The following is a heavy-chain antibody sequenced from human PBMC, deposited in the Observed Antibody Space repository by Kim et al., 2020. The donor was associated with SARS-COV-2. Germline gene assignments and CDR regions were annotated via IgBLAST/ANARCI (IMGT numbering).Heavy chain of an antibody. CDR3: AKDTILGGSRILTGYWTGYYGMAV. D-gene: IGHD3-9*01. CDR1: GFTFSSYG. V-gene: IGHV3-33*06. Sequence: GGSLRLSCAASGFTFSSYGMHWVRQAPGKGLEWVAVIWYDGSNTYYADSVKGRFTISRDNSKNTLYLQMNSLRAEDTAVYYCAKDTILGGSRILTGYWTGYYGMAVWGQGTTVTVSS. CDR2: IWYDGSNT. J-gene: IGHJ6*02.